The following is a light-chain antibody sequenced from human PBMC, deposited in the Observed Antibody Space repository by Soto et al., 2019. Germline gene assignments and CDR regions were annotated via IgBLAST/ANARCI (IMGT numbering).Light chain of an antibody. J-gene: IGLJ3*02. CDR1: SSAVGSYNL. V-gene: IGLV2-23*01. Sequence: QSALTQPASVSGSPGQSITISCTGTSSAVGSYNLVSWYQQHPGKAPKLMIYEGSKRPSGVSNRFYGSKSGNTASLTIAGVHAEDEAVYCCCSYAGSWVFGGGTKLTVL. CDR3: CSYAGSWV. CDR2: EGS.